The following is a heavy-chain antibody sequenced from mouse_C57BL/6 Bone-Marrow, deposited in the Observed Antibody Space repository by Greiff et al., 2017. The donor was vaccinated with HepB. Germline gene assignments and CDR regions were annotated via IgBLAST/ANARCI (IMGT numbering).Heavy chain of an antibody. J-gene: IGHJ4*01. CDR3: ARYEAQATRAMDY. V-gene: IGHV1-42*01. CDR2: INPSTGGT. D-gene: IGHD3-2*02. Sequence: VQLKESGPELVKPGASVKISCKASGYSFTGYYMNWVKQSPEKSLEWIGEINPSTGGTTYNQKFKAKATLTVDKSSSTAYMQLKSLTSEDSAVYYCARYEAQATRAMDYWGQGTSVTVSS. CDR1: GYSFTGYY.